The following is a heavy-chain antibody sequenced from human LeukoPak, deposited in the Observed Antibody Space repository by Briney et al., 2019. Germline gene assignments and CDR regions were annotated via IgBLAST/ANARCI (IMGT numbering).Heavy chain of an antibody. J-gene: IGHJ6*02. CDR2: KKQDGSEK. CDR3: ASLSPTPYNYYYYGMDV. V-gene: IGHV3-7*01. Sequence: GSLRLSCSASGFTFRSYLMSWVRQAPGKGPEVVAHKKQDGSEKYYVDSVKGRFTISRDNAKNSLYLQMNSLRAEDTAVYYCASLSPTPYNYYYYGMDVWGQGTTVTVSS. D-gene: IGHD3-9*01. CDR1: GFTFRSYL.